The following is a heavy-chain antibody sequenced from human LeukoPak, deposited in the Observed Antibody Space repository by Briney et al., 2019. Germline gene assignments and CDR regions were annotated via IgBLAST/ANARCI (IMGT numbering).Heavy chain of an antibody. CDR1: GYSISSGYY. J-gene: IGHJ4*02. CDR3: AISGGEKYYDILTGYYNADEPFDY. Sequence: SETLSLTCAVSGYSISSGYYWGWIRQPPGKGLEWIGSIYHSGSTYYNPSLKSRVTISVDTSKNQFSLKLSSVTAPDTAVYYCAISGGEKYYDILTGYYNADEPFDYWGQGTLVTVSS. D-gene: IGHD3-9*01. CDR2: IYHSGST. V-gene: IGHV4-38-2*01.